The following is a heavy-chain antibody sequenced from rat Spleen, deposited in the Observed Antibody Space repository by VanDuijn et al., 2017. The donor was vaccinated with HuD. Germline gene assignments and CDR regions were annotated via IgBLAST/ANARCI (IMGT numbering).Heavy chain of an antibody. D-gene: IGHD1-7*01. J-gene: IGHJ2*01. CDR3: TRVDTMGTEDY. CDR2: ISYGDSSGHSST. V-gene: IGHV5-7*01. Sequence: EVQLVESGGGLVQPGRSLKLSCAASGFTFSDYGVAWVRQALTKGLEWVATISYGDSSGHSSTYYRDSVKGRFTISRDNAQNTLYLQMSKLGSEDTAIYYCTRVDTMGTEDYWGQGVMVTVSS. CDR1: GFTFSDYG.